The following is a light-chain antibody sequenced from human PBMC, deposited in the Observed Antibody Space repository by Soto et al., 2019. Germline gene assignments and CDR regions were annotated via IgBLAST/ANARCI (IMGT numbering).Light chain of an antibody. CDR2: ANT. CDR3: QSYDSSLSGYV. V-gene: IGLV1-40*01. J-gene: IGLJ1*01. CDR1: SSNIGAVYD. Sequence: QSALTQPPSVSGAPGQRVTISCTGSSSNIGAVYDVHWYQQLPGTAPKLLIYANTNRPSGVPGRFSGSKSGTSASLAITGLQAEDEADYYCQSYDSSLSGYVFGTGTKLTVL.